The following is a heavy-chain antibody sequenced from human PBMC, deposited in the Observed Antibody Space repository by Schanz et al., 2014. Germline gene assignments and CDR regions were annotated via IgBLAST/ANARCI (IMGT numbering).Heavy chain of an antibody. D-gene: IGHD1-1*01. CDR2: INHYGRT. CDR3: AIPRGSYAPNWSEARYFQH. V-gene: IGHV4-34*01. CDR1: GGSFIGYD. Sequence: QVRLQQWGAGLLKPSGTLSLTCAVYGGSFIGYDWSWIRQFPGQDLEWIGDINHYGRTNYNPSLRGRVSFSIDASQNQFPLKMPSVTAADTAIYYCAIPRGSYAPNWSEARYFQHWGQGSLVTVSS. J-gene: IGHJ1*01.